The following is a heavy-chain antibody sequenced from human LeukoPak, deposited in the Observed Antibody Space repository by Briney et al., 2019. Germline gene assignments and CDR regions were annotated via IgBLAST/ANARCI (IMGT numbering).Heavy chain of an antibody. D-gene: IGHD2-15*01. V-gene: IGHV1-69*05. CDR3: ARGYCSGGSCYSVEDWFDP. Sequence: SVKVSCKASGGTFSSYAISWVRQAPGQGLEWMGRIIPIFGTANYAQKFQGRVTITTDESTSTAYMELSSLRSEDTAVYYCARGYCSGGSCYSVEDWFDPWGQGTLVTVSS. CDR1: GGTFSSYA. CDR2: IIPIFGTA. J-gene: IGHJ5*02.